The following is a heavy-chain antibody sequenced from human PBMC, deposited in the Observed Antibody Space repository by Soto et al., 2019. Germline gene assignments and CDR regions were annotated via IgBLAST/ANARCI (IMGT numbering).Heavy chain of an antibody. Sequence: PGGSLRLSCAASGFTFSSYSMNWVRQAPGKGLEWVSSISSSSSYIYYADSVKGRFTISRDNAKNSLYLQMNSLRAEDTAVYYCARAKGRYYYDSSGSDDFDIWGQGTMVTVSS. CDR2: ISSSSSYI. CDR3: ARAKGRYYYDSSGSDDFDI. D-gene: IGHD3-22*01. CDR1: GFTFSSYS. J-gene: IGHJ3*02. V-gene: IGHV3-21*01.